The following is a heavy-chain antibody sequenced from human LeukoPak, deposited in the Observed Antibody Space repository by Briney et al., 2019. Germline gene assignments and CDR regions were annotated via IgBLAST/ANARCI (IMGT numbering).Heavy chain of an antibody. J-gene: IGHJ4*02. CDR1: GDSMNNYY. V-gene: IGHV4-59*08. CDR2: IYYTGST. Sequence: SETLSLTCTDSGDSMNNYYWSWIRQPPGRGLEWIGYIYYTGSTNYNPSLKSRVTISLDTSRHQFSLNLNSVTAADTAVYYCAARRPIGWYYFDYWGQGALVTVSS. CDR3: AARRPIGWYYFDY. D-gene: IGHD6-19*01.